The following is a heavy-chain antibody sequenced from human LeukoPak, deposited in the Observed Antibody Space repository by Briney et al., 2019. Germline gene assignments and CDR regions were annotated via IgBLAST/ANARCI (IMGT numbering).Heavy chain of an antibody. CDR2: IIPIFGTA. Sequence: SVKVSCKASGGTFSSYAISWVRQAPGQGLEWMGRIIPIFGTANYAQKFQGRVTVTTDESTSTAYMELSSLRSEDTAVYYCARGLGDLGDYWGQGTLVTVSS. CDR1: GGTFSSYA. J-gene: IGHJ4*02. D-gene: IGHD1-26*01. V-gene: IGHV1-69*05. CDR3: ARGLGDLGDY.